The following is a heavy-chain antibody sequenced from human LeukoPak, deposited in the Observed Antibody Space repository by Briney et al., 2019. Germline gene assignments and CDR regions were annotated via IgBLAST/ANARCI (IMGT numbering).Heavy chain of an antibody. D-gene: IGHD3-22*01. CDR1: GFTFRSYG. V-gene: IGHV3-30*02. CDR3: AKDQSITVIGGQEYYFDY. CDR2: IRYDGSNK. Sequence: GGSLRLSCAASGFTFRSYGMHWARQAPGKGLEWVAFIRYDGSNKYYADSVKGRFTISRDNSKNTLYLQMNSLRAEDTAVYYCAKDQSITVIGGQEYYFDYWGQGTLVTVSS. J-gene: IGHJ4*02.